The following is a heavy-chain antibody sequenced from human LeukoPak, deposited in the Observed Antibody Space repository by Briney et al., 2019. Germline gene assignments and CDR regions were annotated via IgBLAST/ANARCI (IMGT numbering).Heavy chain of an antibody. Sequence: SETLSLTCTVSGGSISSSSYYWGWIRQPPGKGLEWIGSIYYSGSTYYNPSLKSRVTISVDTSKNQFSLKLSSVTAADTAVYYCARGFSWNSPHFDYWGQGTLVTVSS. D-gene: IGHD1-7*01. CDR2: IYYSGST. V-gene: IGHV4-39*07. CDR1: GGSISSSSYY. CDR3: ARGFSWNSPHFDY. J-gene: IGHJ4*02.